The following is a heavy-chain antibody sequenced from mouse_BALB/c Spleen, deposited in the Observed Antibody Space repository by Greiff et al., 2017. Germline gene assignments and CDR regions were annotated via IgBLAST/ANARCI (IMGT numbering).Heavy chain of an antibody. J-gene: IGHJ2*01. CDR2: ISSGGSYT. V-gene: IGHV5-6-4*01. CDR3: TREGMITFDY. D-gene: IGHD2-4*01. CDR1: GFTFSSYT. Sequence: DVKLVESGGGLVKPGGSLKLSCAASGFTFSSYTMSWVRQTPEKRLEWVATISSGGSYTYYPDSVKGRFTISRDNAKNTLYLQMSSLKSEDTAMYYCTREGMITFDYWGQGTTLTVSS.